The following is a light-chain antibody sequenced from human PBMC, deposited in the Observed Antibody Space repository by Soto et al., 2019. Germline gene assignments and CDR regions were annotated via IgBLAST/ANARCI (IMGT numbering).Light chain of an antibody. J-gene: IGKJ1*01. CDR2: GAS. V-gene: IGKV1-39*01. Sequence: DIQMPQSPSSLSASVGDRVTITCRASQSISSFLNWYQQKPGKAPKLLVYGASSLQSGVPSRVSGSGSGTDFTLTISSLQTEDFATYFCQQTYSSPQTFGQGTKVDIK. CDR1: QSISSF. CDR3: QQTYSSPQT.